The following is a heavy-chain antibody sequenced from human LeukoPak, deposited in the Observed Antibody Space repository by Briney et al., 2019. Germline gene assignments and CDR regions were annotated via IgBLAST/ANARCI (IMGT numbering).Heavy chain of an antibody. D-gene: IGHD3-9*01. V-gene: IGHV1-2*02. Sequence: ASVKVSCKASGYTFTGYYMHWVRQAPGQGLEWMGWINPNSGGTNYAQNFQGRVTMTSDTSVSTTYMELSRLRSDDTAVYYCARGDLYYDILTGYYPYYYMDVWGKGTTVTISS. CDR2: INPNSGGT. J-gene: IGHJ6*03. CDR3: ARGDLYYDILTGYYPYYYMDV. CDR1: GYTFTGYY.